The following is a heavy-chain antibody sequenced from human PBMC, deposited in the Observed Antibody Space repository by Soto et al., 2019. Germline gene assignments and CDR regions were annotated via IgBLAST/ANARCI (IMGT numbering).Heavy chain of an antibody. J-gene: IGHJ4*02. CDR1: GFTFEDYA. Sequence: EVQLVESGGGLVQPGRSLRLSCAASGFTFEDYAMLWVRQAPGKGLEWVSGISWDRGSIGYADSVKGRFTVSRDNAKNSLYLQMNSLRPEDTALYYCAKGSLTSGYSSGWYGGYFDYWGQGTLVTVSS. V-gene: IGHV3-9*01. D-gene: IGHD6-19*01. CDR2: ISWDRGSI. CDR3: AKGSLTSGYSSGWYGGYFDY.